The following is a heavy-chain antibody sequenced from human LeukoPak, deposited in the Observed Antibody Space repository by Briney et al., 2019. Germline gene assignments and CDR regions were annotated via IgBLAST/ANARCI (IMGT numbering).Heavy chain of an antibody. J-gene: IGHJ4*02. V-gene: IGHV3-7*01. CDR1: GFTFSSHW. CDR3: AKYFYDGSGTHYFDY. D-gene: IGHD3-22*01. CDR2: IKPDGSEK. Sequence: GGSLRLSCAASGFTFSSHWMSWVRQAPGKGLEWVGNIKPDGSEKYYVDSLKGRFIISRDNAKNSLYLQMNSLRAEDVAVYYCAKYFYDGSGTHYFDYWGQGTPVTVSS.